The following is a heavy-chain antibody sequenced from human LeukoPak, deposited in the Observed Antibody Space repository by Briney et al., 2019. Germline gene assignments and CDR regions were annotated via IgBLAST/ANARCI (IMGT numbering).Heavy chain of an antibody. V-gene: IGHV4-39*07. CDR1: GGSISSSSYY. CDR3: ARDSVAYDAFDI. Sequence: PSETLSLTCTVSGGSISSSSYYWGWIRQPPGKGLEWIGSIYYSGSTYYNPSLKSRVTMSVDTSKNQFSLKLSSVTAADTAVYYCARDSVAYDAFDIWGQGTLVTVSS. D-gene: IGHD5-12*01. J-gene: IGHJ3*02. CDR2: IYYSGST.